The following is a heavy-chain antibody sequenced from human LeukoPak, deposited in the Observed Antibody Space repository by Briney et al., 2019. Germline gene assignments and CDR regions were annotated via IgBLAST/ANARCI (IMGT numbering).Heavy chain of an antibody. CDR2: IKSKTDGATT. CDR1: GFTFSNAW. D-gene: IGHD3-16*02. CDR3: TALVPNYDYVWGSYRYNEK. J-gene: IGHJ4*02. V-gene: IGHV3-15*01. Sequence: GESLRLSCAASGFTFSNAWMSWVRQAPGKGLEWVGRIKSKTDGATTDYAAPVKGRFAISRDDSRSTIYLQMNSVKTEDTAVYYCTALVPNYDYVWGSYRYNEKWGQGTLVTVSS.